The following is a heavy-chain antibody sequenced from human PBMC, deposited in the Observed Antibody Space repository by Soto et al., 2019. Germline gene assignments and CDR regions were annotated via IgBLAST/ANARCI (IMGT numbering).Heavy chain of an antibody. D-gene: IGHD1-20*01. CDR1: GGTFSSYA. CDR2: IIPIFGTA. J-gene: IGHJ6*02. CDR3: ARSLTGTYYYYGMDV. Sequence: SVKVSCKASGGTFSSYAISWVRQAPGQGLEWMGGIIPIFGTANYAQKFQGRVTITADESTSTAYMELSSLRSEDTAVYYCARSLTGTYYYYGMDVWGQGTTVTVSS. V-gene: IGHV1-69*13.